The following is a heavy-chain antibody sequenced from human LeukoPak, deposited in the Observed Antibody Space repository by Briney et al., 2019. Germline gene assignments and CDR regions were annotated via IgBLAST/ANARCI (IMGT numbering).Heavy chain of an antibody. CDR2: IMKDGSEK. CDR1: GFTLSSYW. V-gene: IGHV3-7*01. Sequence: GGSLRLSCAASGFTLSSYWMSWVRQAPGKGLEWVANIMKDGSEKYYVDSVKGRFTISRDNAKTSLYLQMNSLRAEDTAVYYCARHLSGVTGYTYGRGIDYWGQGTLVTVSS. J-gene: IGHJ4*02. D-gene: IGHD5-18*01. CDR3: ARHLSGVTGYTYGRGIDY.